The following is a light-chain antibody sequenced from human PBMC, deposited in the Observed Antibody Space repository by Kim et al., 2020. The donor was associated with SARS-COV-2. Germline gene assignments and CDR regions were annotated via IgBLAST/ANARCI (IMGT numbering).Light chain of an antibody. CDR2: QDS. CDR3: QAWDSSTWV. CDR1: KLGAKY. J-gene: IGLJ3*02. V-gene: IGLV3-1*01. Sequence: VSPGQTSSITCSGDKLGAKYACWYQQKPGQSPVLVIYQDSKRPSGIPERFSGSNSGNTATLTISGTQAMDEADYYCQAWDSSTWVFGGGTKLTVL.